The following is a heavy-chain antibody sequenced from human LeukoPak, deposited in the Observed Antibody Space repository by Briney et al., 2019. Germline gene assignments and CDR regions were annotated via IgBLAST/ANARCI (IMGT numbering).Heavy chain of an antibody. Sequence: GGSLRLSCAASGFTFSSFEMNWVRQAPGKGLEWVSYISSGGRTMYYADSVKGRFTISRDNAKNSLYLQMNSLRAEDTAVYYCARGPTVTTEGVDACDLWGQGTMVTVSS. CDR2: ISSGGRTM. D-gene: IGHD4-17*01. J-gene: IGHJ3*01. V-gene: IGHV3-48*03. CDR3: ARGPTVTTEGVDACDL. CDR1: GFTFSSFE.